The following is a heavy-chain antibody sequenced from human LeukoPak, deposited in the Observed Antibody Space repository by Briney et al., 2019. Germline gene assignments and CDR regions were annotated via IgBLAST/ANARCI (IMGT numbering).Heavy chain of an antibody. V-gene: IGHV3-30-3*01. CDR1: GFTSSSYA. Sequence: GGSLRLSCAASGFTSSSYAMHWVRQAPGKGLEWVAVISYDGSNKYYADSVKGRFTISRDNSKNTLYLQMNSLRAEDTAVYYCAREGTLGVYFDYWGQGTLVTVS. CDR3: AREGTLGVYFDY. CDR2: ISYDGSNK. J-gene: IGHJ4*02.